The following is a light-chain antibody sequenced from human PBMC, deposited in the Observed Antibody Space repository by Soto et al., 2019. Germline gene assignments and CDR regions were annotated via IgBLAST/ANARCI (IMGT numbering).Light chain of an antibody. Sequence: EIVLTQSPGTLSLSTGERATLSCRASQSVSSSYLAWYQQKPGQAPRLLIYGASSRATGIPDRFSGSGSGTDFTLTISSLEPEDFAVYYCQQYGSSLITFGQGTRLEIK. V-gene: IGKV3-20*01. CDR2: GAS. CDR1: QSVSSSY. J-gene: IGKJ5*01. CDR3: QQYGSSLIT.